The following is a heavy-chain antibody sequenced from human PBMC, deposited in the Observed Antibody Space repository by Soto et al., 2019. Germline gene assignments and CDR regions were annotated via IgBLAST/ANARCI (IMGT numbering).Heavy chain of an antibody. J-gene: IGHJ4*02. CDR3: ARGGTPIDY. D-gene: IGHD3-16*01. Sequence: QVQLVQSGAEVKKPGASVKVSCKTSGYTFTNFGLSWVRQAPGQGLEWMGWISAYNGNTNYAQNFQGRVTMTTDTSTSTAYMELRSLGADYTAVYYCARGGTPIDYCGQGTLVTVSS. CDR2: ISAYNGNT. CDR1: GYTFTNFG. V-gene: IGHV1-18*01.